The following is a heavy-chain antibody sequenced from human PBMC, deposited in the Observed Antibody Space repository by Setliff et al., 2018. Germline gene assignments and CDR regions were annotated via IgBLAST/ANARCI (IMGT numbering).Heavy chain of an antibody. Sequence: ASVKVSCKASGYTFSSYDINWVRQASGQGLEWMGWMNPNSGNTGYAQKFQGRVTMTRNTSINTAYMELSSLRSQDTAVYYCARGRGGNPNWYFDLWGRGALGTSPQ. V-gene: IGHV1-8*01. D-gene: IGHD2-15*01. CDR2: MNPNSGNT. J-gene: IGHJ2*01. CDR3: ARGRGGNPNWYFDL. CDR1: GYTFSSYD.